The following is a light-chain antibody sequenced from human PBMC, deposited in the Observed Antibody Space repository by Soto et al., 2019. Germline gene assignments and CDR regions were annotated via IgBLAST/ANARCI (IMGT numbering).Light chain of an antibody. Sequence: DIQMTQSPSSLSASVGDRVTITCRARQSISSYLNWYQQKPGKDPKLLIYAASSLQSGVPSRFSGSGSGTDFTLTISSLQPEDVATYDGQQRYSTAYTCGQGTKRESK. CDR3: QQRYSTAYT. V-gene: IGKV1-39*01. CDR1: QSISSY. J-gene: IGKJ2*01. CDR2: AAS.